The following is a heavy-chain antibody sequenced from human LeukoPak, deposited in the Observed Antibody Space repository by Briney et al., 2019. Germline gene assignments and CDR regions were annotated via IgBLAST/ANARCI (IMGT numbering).Heavy chain of an antibody. CDR1: GFTFNSFA. CDR3: AKGARIAAAPLDYFAS. D-gene: IGHD6-13*01. CDR2: LSGSGSST. Sequence: PGGSLRLSCAASGFTFNSFALNWVRQAPGKGLEWVSTLSGSGSSTYYADSVKGRFTISRDNSKNTLYLQMYSLRAEDTAVYYCAKGARIAAAPLDYFASWGQGTLVTVSS. J-gene: IGHJ4*02. V-gene: IGHV3-23*01.